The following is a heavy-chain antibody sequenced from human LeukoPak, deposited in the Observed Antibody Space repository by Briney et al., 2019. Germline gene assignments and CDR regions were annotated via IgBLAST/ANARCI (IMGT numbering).Heavy chain of an antibody. CDR2: FSGSGGTT. CDR3: ANGNRCTSPNCLGYYYFYMDV. J-gene: IGHJ6*03. Sequence: PGGSLRLSCAASGFTFSSYAMNWVRQAPGRGLEWVSGFSGSGGTTYYADSVKGRFTISRDYSKNTLYLQMNSLRAEDTAVYYCANGNRCTSPNCLGYYYFYMDVWGKGTTVTVSS. CDR1: GFTFSSYA. D-gene: IGHD2-8*01. V-gene: IGHV3-23*01.